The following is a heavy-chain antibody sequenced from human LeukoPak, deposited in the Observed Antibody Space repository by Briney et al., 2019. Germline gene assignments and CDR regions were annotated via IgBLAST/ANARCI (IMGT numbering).Heavy chain of an antibody. Sequence: PGRSLRLSCAASGFTFSSYAMHWVRQAPGKGLEWVAVIWYDGSNKYYADSVKGRFTISRDNSKNTLYLQMNSLRAEDTAVYYCARDRYCSSTSCYGMDVWGQGTTVTVSS. V-gene: IGHV3-33*08. CDR3: ARDRYCSSTSCYGMDV. CDR2: IWYDGSNK. D-gene: IGHD2-2*01. J-gene: IGHJ6*02. CDR1: GFTFSSYA.